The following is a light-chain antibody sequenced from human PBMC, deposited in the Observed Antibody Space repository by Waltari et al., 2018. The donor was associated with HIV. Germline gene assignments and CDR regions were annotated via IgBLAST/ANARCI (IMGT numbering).Light chain of an antibody. J-gene: IGLJ2*01. CDR3: AAWDDSLRGPV. V-gene: IGLV1-47*01. Sequence: QSVLTQPPSASGTPGQRVTISCSGSSSNIGSNHVYWYQHLPGTAPKLLISVNRQRPSGVPDRFSGSKAGTSASLAISGLRSEDEGDYYCAAWDDSLRGPVFGGGSRLTVL. CDR1: SSNIGSNH. CDR2: VNR.